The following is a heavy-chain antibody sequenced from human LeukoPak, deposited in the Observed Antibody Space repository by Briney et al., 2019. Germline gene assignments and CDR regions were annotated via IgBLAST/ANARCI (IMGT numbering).Heavy chain of an antibody. CDR2: IYPGDSDT. V-gene: IGHV5-51*01. CDR1: GYSFTSYW. Sequence: GESLKISCKGAGYSFTSYWIGWVPQMPGKGLEGRGIIYPGDSDTRYSPSFQGQGTISADKAISTAYLQWSRLKASDTAMYYCERHIPQAGIAYSYGYGPHYYMDVWGKGTTVTVSS. D-gene: IGHD5-18*01. CDR3: ERHIPQAGIAYSYGYGPHYYMDV. J-gene: IGHJ6*03.